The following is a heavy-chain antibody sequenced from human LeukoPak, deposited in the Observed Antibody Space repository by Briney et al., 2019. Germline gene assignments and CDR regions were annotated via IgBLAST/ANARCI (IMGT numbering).Heavy chain of an antibody. CDR1: GFTFSSYW. CDR3: ASRSKSHFDY. Sequence: GGSLRLSCAASGFTFSSYWMHWVRQAPGKGLVCVSRINSDGSSTNYADSVKGRFTISRDNAKNTLYLQMNSLRAEDTAVYYCASRSKSHFDYWGQGTLVIVSS. J-gene: IGHJ4*02. V-gene: IGHV3-74*01. CDR2: INSDGSST.